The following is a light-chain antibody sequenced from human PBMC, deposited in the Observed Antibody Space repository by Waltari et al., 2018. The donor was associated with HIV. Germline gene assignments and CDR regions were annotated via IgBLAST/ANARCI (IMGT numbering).Light chain of an antibody. V-gene: IGLV1-51*02. CDR2: ENN. J-gene: IGLJ3*02. CDR3: GTWDSSLVWV. Sequence: QSVLTQPPSVSAAPGQKVTISCSGSSSNIGNNYVSWYQQLPGTAPKLLIYENNKRPSGIPDRSPVSKSGTSATLGITGLQTGDEADYYCGTWDSSLVWVFGGGTKLTVL. CDR1: SSNIGNNY.